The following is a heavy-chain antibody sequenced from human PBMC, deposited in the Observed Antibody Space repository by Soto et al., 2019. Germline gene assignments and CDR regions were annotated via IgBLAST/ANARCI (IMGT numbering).Heavy chain of an antibody. CDR1: GFTFSNAW. V-gene: IGHV3-15*01. D-gene: IGHD4-17*01. J-gene: IGHJ4*02. CDR3: TTRQVDDYLYYFDY. CDR2: IKSKTDGGTT. Sequence: EVQLVESGGGLVKPGGSLRLSCAASGFTFSNAWMSWVRQAPGKGLEWVGRIKSKTDGGTTDYAAPVKGRFTISRDDSKNTLYLQMNSLKTEDTAVYYFTTRQVDDYLYYFDYWGQGTLVTVSS.